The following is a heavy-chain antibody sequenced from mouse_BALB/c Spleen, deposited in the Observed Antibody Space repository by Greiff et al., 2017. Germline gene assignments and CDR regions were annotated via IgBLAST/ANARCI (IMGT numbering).Heavy chain of an antibody. CDR1: GFTFTDYY. D-gene: IGHD2-3*01. CDR2: IRNKANGYTT. CDR3: ARDRWGAY. V-gene: IGHV7-3*02. J-gene: IGHJ3*01. Sequence: EVKLMESGGGLVQPGGSLRLSCATSGFTFTDYYMSWVRQPPGKALEWLGFIRNKANGYTTEYSASVKGRFTISRDNSQSILYLQMNTLSAEDSATYYCARDRWGAYWGQGTLVTVSA.